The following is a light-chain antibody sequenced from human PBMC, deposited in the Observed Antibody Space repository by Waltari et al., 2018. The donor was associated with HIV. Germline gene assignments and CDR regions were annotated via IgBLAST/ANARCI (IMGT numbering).Light chain of an antibody. Sequence: DVVMTQSPDSLAVSLGERATINCKTSQSVLYSTNNKNYLAWYQQKPGQPPRLLIYWASSRKSGVPDRCSGSGSGTDFTLTISDLQAEDVAVYYCQQYYSTPWTFGQGTKVEV. CDR2: WAS. V-gene: IGKV4-1*01. CDR3: QQYYSTPWT. CDR1: QSVLYSTNNKNY. J-gene: IGKJ1*01.